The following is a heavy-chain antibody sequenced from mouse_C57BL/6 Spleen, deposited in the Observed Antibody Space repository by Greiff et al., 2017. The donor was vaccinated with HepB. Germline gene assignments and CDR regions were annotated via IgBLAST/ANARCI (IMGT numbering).Heavy chain of an antibody. CDR3: ARGGYGNPY. D-gene: IGHD2-1*01. CDR2: IDPSDSYT. V-gene: IGHV1-50*01. J-gene: IGHJ2*01. CDR1: GYTFTSYW. Sequence: QVQLQQPGAELVKPGASVKLSCKASGYTFTSYWMQWVKQRPGQGLEWIGEIDPSDSYTNYNQKFKGKATLTVDTSSSTAYMQLSSLTSEDSAVYYCARGGYGNPYWGQGTTLTVSS.